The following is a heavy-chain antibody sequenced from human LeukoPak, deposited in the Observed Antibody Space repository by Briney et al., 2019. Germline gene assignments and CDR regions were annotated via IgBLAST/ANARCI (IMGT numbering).Heavy chain of an antibody. D-gene: IGHD4-17*01. J-gene: IGHJ4*02. V-gene: IGHV3-21*01. Sequence: SGGSLRLSCAASGFTFSSYSMNWVRQAPGKGLEWVSSISSSSSYIYYADSVKGRFTISRDNAKNSLYLQMNSLRAEDTAVYYCARANDYGDYGTDYWGQGTLVTVSS. CDR3: ARANDYGDYGTDY. CDR2: ISSSSSYI. CDR1: GFTFSSYS.